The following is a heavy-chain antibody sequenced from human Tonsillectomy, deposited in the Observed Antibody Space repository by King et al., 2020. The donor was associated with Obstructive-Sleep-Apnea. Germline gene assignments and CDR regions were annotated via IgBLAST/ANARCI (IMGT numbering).Heavy chain of an antibody. J-gene: IGHJ6*02. D-gene: IGHD2-2*03. Sequence: QLQESGPGLVKPSETLSLTCTVSGGSISSYYWSWIRQPPGKGLEWIGYIYYSGSTNYNPSLKSRVTISVDTSKNQFSLKLSPVTAADTAVYYCARVTDFMDIVGSYGMDVWGQGTTVTVSS. CDR3: ARVTDFMDIVGSYGMDV. CDR1: GGSISSYY. V-gene: IGHV4-59*01. CDR2: IYYSGST.